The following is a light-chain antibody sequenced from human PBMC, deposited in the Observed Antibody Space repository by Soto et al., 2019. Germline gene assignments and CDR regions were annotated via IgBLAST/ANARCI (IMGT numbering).Light chain of an antibody. CDR2: DTS. V-gene: IGKV3-15*01. J-gene: IGKJ1*01. CDR1: QFVSGR. CDR3: QEYIQWPPGM. Sequence: ETVMTQSPGTLSVSLGERVTLSCRASQFVSGRLAWYQQRPGQVPRLLIYDTSTRAPGISARFSGSRSGTEFTLTISSLQSEDFAVYYCQEYIQWPPGMFGPGTRWIS.